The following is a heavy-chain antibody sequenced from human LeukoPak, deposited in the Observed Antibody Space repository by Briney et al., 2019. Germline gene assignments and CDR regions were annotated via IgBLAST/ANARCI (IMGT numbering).Heavy chain of an antibody. CDR1: GFTVSSNY. V-gene: IGHV3-53*01. CDR2: IYSGGSA. J-gene: IGHJ4*02. Sequence: GGSLRLSCAASGFTVSSNYMSWVRQATGKGLEWVSVIYSGGSAYYADSVKGRFTISRDNSKNTLYLQMNSLRAEDTAVYYCARVGGYSYGYFDYWGQGTLVTVSS. CDR3: ARVGGYSYGYFDY. D-gene: IGHD5-18*01.